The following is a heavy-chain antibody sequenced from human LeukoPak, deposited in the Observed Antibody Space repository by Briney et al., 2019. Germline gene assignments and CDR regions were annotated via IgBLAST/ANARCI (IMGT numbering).Heavy chain of an antibody. CDR3: ARVIQLPKEYFQH. CDR2: INSDGSST. CDR1: GFTFRSDW. D-gene: IGHD2-2*01. V-gene: IGHV3-74*01. Sequence: GGSLRLSCAASGFTFRSDWMHWVRQAPGKGLVWVSRINSDGSSTTYADFVKGRFTISRDNAKNTLYLQMNSLRAEDTAVYYCARVIQLPKEYFQHWGQGTLVTVSS. J-gene: IGHJ1*01.